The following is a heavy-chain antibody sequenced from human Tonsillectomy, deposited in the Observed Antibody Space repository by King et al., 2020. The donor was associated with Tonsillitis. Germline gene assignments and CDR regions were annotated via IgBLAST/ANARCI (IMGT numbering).Heavy chain of an antibody. CDR3: ARDPYTAKVHYFDY. D-gene: IGHD5-18*01. J-gene: IGHJ4*02. Sequence: VQLVESGGGVVQPGRSLRLSCAASGFTFSSYAMHWVRQAPGKGLEWVAVISYDGSNKYYADSVKGRFTISRDTSKNTLYLQMNSLRAEDTAVYYCARDPYTAKVHYFDYWGQGTLVTVSS. V-gene: IGHV3-30*04. CDR2: ISYDGSNK. CDR1: GFTFSSYA.